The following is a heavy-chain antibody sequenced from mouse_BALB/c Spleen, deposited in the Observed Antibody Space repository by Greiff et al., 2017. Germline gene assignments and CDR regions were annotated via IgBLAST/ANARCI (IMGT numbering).Heavy chain of an antibody. J-gene: IGHJ4*01. CDR1: GFTFNTYA. D-gene: IGHD1-1*01. CDR3: VSRYYGSSAYAMDY. V-gene: IGHV10-1*02. CDR2: IRSKSNNYAT. Sequence: EVKLMESGGGLVQPKGSLKLSCAASGFTFNTYAMNWVRQAPGKGLEWVARIRSKSNNYATYYADSVKDRFTISRDDSQSMLYLQMNNLKTEDTAMYYCVSRYYGSSAYAMDYWGQGTSVTVSS.